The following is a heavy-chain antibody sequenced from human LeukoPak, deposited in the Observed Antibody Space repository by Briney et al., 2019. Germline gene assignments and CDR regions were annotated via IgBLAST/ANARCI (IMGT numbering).Heavy chain of an antibody. CDR2: ISNNGGYT. V-gene: IGHV3-23*01. CDR1: GFTFSSYW. CDR3: AKQLGYCSDGSCYFPY. D-gene: IGHD2-15*01. Sequence: GGSLRLSCAASGFTFSSYWMNWARQAPGKGLEWVSAISNNGGYTYYADSVQGRFTISRDNSKSTLCLQMNSMRAEDTAVYYCAKQLGYCSDGSCYFPYWGQGTLVTVSS. J-gene: IGHJ4*02.